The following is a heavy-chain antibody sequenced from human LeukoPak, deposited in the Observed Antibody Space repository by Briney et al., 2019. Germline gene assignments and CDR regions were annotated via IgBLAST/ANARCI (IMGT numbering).Heavy chain of an antibody. V-gene: IGHV3-23*01. D-gene: IGHD3-3*01. Sequence: PGGSLRLSCAASGFTFSSYAMSWVRQAPGRGLEWVSAISGSGGSTYYADSVKGRFTISRDNSKNTLYLQMNSLRAEDTAVYYCAKMWFLEWLLSAPEHYGMDVWGQGTTVTVSS. CDR1: GFTFSSYA. CDR3: AKMWFLEWLLSAPEHYGMDV. J-gene: IGHJ6*02. CDR2: ISGSGGST.